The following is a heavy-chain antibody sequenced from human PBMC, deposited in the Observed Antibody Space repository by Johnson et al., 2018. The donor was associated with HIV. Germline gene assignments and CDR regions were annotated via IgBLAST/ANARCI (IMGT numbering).Heavy chain of an antibody. CDR3: ARGRYTTAEWDDAFDI. D-gene: IGHD1-26*01. Sequence: QVQLVESGGGVVQPGRSLRLSCAASGFTFSSYAMHWVRQAPGKGLEWVAVISYDGSNKYYADSVKGRFTISRDNSKNKLYLQMNSLIAEDTAGYYCARGRYTTAEWDDAFDIWGQGTMVTGSS. J-gene: IGHJ3*02. CDR1: GFTFSSYA. CDR2: ISYDGSNK. V-gene: IGHV3-30*14.